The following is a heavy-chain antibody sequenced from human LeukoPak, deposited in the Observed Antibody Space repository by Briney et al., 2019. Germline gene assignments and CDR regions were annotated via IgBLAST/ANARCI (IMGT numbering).Heavy chain of an antibody. CDR2: INTDGRST. CDR1: GFAFDDYA. D-gene: IGHD5-24*01. CDR3: AKAVMATYRTGAFDI. J-gene: IGHJ3*02. Sequence: GGSLRLSCAASGFAFDDYAMHWVRQAPGKGLVWVSRINTDGRSTNYADSVKGRFTISRDNAKNSLYLQMNSLRAEDMALYYCAKAVMATYRTGAFDIWGQGTMVTVSS. V-gene: IGHV3-74*01.